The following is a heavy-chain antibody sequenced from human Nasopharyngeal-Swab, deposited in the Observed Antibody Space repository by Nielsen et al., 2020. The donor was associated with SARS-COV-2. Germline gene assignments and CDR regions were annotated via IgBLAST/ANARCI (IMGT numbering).Heavy chain of an antibody. Sequence: GESLKISCAGSGFSFNLYTMNWVRQAPGKGLEWVSAISSRGDYIYYADSVKGRFTISRDNAKNSLYLQMNSLRDEDTAVYYCARATPAFDIWGQGTMVTVSS. J-gene: IGHJ3*02. CDR3: ARATPAFDI. CDR1: GFSFNLYT. CDR2: ISSRGDYI. V-gene: IGHV3-21*01.